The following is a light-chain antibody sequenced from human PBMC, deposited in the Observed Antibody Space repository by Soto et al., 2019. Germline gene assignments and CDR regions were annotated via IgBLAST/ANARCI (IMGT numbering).Light chain of an antibody. CDR1: QSVSSY. CDR2: DAS. J-gene: IGKJ3*01. V-gene: IGKV3-11*01. Sequence: EIVLTQSPATLSLSPGERATLSCRASQSVSSYLAWYQQKPGQAPRLLIYDASNRATGIPARFSGSGSGTDFTLTISSLEPEDFAVSHWQQRSNWPRFTFGPGTKVDIK. CDR3: QQRSNWPRFT.